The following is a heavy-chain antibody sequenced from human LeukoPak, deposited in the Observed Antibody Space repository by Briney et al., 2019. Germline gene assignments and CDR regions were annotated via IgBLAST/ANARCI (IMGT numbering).Heavy chain of an antibody. J-gene: IGHJ4*02. V-gene: IGHV4-34*01. CDR2: INHSGST. D-gene: IGHD2-2*01. CDR3: ARHYCSSSSCARLGVIDY. CDR1: GGSFSGYY. Sequence: SSETLSLTCAVYGGSFSGYYWSWIRQPPGKGLEWIGEINHSGSTNYNPSLKSRVTISVDTSKNQFSLKLSSVTTADTAAYYCARHYCSSSSCARLGVIDYWGQGILVTVSS.